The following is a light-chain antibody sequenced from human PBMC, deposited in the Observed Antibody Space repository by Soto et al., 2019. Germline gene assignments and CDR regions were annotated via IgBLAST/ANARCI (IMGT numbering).Light chain of an antibody. J-gene: IGKJ2*01. Sequence: EIVLTQSPGTLSLSPGERATLSCRASQSVSSNYLAWYQQRPGQAPRLLIFAASTRATGTPDRFSGSVSGTDFTLTISRLEPEDFAVYSCQQYGSSPYTFGQGTKVDIK. CDR1: QSVSSNY. CDR3: QQYGSSPYT. V-gene: IGKV3-20*01. CDR2: AAS.